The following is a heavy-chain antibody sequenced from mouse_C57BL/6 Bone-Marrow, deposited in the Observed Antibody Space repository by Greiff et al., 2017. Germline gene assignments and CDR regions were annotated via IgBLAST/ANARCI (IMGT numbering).Heavy chain of an antibody. CDR3: ARSYGYDEGGFEY. J-gene: IGHJ2*01. V-gene: IGHV1-50*01. D-gene: IGHD2-2*01. Sequence: VQLQQPGAELVKPGASVKLSCKASGYTFTSYWMQWVKQRPGQGLAWIGEIDPSDSYTNYNQKFKGKATLTVDTSYSTAYMQLSSLTSEDSAVYYCARSYGYDEGGFEYWGQGTNLKVSS. CDR1: GYTFTSYW. CDR2: IDPSDSYT.